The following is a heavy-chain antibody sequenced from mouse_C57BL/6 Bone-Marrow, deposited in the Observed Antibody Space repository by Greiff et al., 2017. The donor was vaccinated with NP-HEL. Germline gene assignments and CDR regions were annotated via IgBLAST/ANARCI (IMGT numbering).Heavy chain of an antibody. J-gene: IGHJ3*01. CDR2: ISSGSSTI. V-gene: IGHV5-17*01. Sequence: EVKVVESGGGLVKPGGSLKLSCAASGFTFSDYGMHWVRQAPEKGLEWVAYISSGSSTIYYADTVKGRFTISRDNAKNTLFLQMTSLRSEDTAMDYCARDYGIAYWGQGTLVTVSA. D-gene: IGHD1-1*01. CDR3: ARDYGIAY. CDR1: GFTFSDYG.